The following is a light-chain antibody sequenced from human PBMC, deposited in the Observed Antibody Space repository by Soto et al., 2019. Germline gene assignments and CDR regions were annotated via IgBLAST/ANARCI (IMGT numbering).Light chain of an antibody. V-gene: IGLV2-14*01. CDR2: QVT. J-gene: IGLJ1*01. CDR3: SSYTDSSNYV. Sequence: QSALTQPASGSGSPGQSITISCTGSSSDLAIYNDGSWYQQQPGKAPKLMIYQVTNRPSGVSNGFSGSRSGNTASLTISGLQAEDEADYYCSSYTDSSNYVFGTGTKLTVL. CDR1: SSDLAIYND.